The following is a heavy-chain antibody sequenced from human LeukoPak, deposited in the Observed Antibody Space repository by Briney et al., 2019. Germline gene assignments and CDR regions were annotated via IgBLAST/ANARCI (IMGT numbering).Heavy chain of an antibody. CDR2: ISGSGGLP. D-gene: IGHD3-22*01. Sequence: GGSLRLSCAASGFTFSSYGMHWVRQAPGKGLEWVSSISGSGGLPYYADSVKGRFTISRDNSKSTLYLQMNSLRAEDTAVYYCAKFDYDSSGFYSHFDCWGQGTLVTVSS. CDR3: AKFDYDSSGFYSHFDC. CDR1: GFTFSSYG. J-gene: IGHJ4*02. V-gene: IGHV3-23*01.